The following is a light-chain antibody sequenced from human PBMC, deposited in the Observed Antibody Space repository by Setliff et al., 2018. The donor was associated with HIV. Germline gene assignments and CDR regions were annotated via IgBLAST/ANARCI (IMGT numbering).Light chain of an antibody. CDR2: VGT. CDR1: QSISGY. J-gene: IGKJ2*01. CDR3: QQTFTVPYT. V-gene: IGKV1-39*01. Sequence: DIQMTQSPSSLSASVGNRVTITCRSSQSISGYLNWYQHKPGQAPKLLIYVGTHLYSGVASRFSGSDSGTHFTLTINSLQPEDLATYYCQQTFTVPYTFGQGTKVDIK.